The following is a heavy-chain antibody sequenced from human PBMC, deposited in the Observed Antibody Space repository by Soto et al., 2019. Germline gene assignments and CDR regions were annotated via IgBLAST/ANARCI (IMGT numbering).Heavy chain of an antibody. CDR1: GGSISSYY. Sequence: SETLSLTCTVSGGSISSYYWSWIRQPPGKGLEWIGYIYYSGSTNYNPSLKSRVTISVDTSKNQFSLKLSSVTAADTAVYYCARLLEYYYDSSGYGFDYWGQGTLVTVSS. V-gene: IGHV4-59*01. D-gene: IGHD3-22*01. CDR2: IYYSGST. CDR3: ARLLEYYYDSSGYGFDY. J-gene: IGHJ4*02.